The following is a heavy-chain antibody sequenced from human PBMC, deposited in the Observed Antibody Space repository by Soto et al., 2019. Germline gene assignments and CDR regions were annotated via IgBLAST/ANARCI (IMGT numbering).Heavy chain of an antibody. CDR2: ISGSSRII. J-gene: IGHJ4*02. CDR1: GFTFSSYS. V-gene: IGHV3-48*02. Sequence: EVQLVESGGGLVQPGGTLRLSCAASGFTFSSYSMNWVRQAPGKGLEWVSYISGSSRIIYYADSVKDRFTISRDNAKNSLYLQMNSLRDEDTAVYYCARDRYGSGEFDYWGQGTLVTVSS. D-gene: IGHD3-10*01. CDR3: ARDRYGSGEFDY.